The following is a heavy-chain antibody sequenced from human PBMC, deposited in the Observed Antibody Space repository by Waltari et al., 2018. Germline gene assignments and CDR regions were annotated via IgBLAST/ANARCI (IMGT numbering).Heavy chain of an antibody. J-gene: IGHJ4*02. D-gene: IGHD6-13*01. CDR3: ARDSSRFDY. CDR1: GYSLSSGYY. V-gene: IGHV4-38-2*02. CDR2: IYHSGST. Sequence: QVQLQESGPGLVKPSETLSLTCTVHGYSLSSGYYWGWIRQPPGKGLEWIGSIYHSGSTYYNPSLKSRVTISVDTSKNQFSLKLSSVTAADTAVYYCARDSSRFDYWGQGTLVTVSS.